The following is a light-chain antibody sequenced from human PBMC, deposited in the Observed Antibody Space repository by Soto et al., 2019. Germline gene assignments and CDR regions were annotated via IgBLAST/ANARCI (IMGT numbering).Light chain of an antibody. CDR1: QSVSRY. CDR3: QQRSNWPPIT. CDR2: DAS. J-gene: IGKJ5*01. V-gene: IGKV3-11*01. Sequence: EIVLTQSPATLSLSPGERATLSSRASQSVSRYLAWYQQKPGQAPRLLIYDASNRATGIPARFSGSGSGTDFTLTISSLEPEDFAVYYCQQRSNWPPITLGQGTRLEIK.